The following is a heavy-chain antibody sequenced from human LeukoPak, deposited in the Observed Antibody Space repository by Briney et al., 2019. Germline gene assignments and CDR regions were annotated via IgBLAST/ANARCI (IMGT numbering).Heavy chain of an antibody. CDR3: ATWGIAVAGTFDY. V-gene: IGHV4-59*08. J-gene: IGHJ4*02. CDR2: IYYSGST. CDR1: GGSISGYY. D-gene: IGHD6-19*01. Sequence: PSETLSLTCTASGGSISGYYWSWIRQPPGKGLEWIGYIYYSGSTNYNPSFKSRVAISVDTSKNQFSLKLSSVTAADTAVYYCATWGIAVAGTFDYWGQGTLVTVST.